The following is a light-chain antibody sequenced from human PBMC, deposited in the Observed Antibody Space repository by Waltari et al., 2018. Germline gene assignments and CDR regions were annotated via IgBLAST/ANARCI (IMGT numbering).Light chain of an antibody. J-gene: IGKJ4*01. V-gene: IGKV3-11*01. CDR1: QTVSNY. CDR3: QQRGKWVT. Sequence: EIVLTQSPATLSLSPGERATLSCKASQTVSNYLAWYQQKPGQAPRLLIYDPSNRATGIPARFSGSGSGTDFTLTISSVAPEDFAVYYCQQRGKWVTFGGGTKVEIK. CDR2: DPS.